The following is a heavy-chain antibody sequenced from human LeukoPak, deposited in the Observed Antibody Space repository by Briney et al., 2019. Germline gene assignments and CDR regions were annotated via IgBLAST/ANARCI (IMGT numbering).Heavy chain of an antibody. J-gene: IGHJ4*02. Sequence: ASVKVSCKVSGYTLTELSMHWVRQAPGKGLEWMGGFDPEDGETIYAQKFQGRVTVTEDTSTDTAYMELSSLRSEDTAVYYCATDLVRGSYSRDYWGQGTLVTVSS. CDR1: GYTLTELS. CDR3: ATDLVRGSYSRDY. CDR2: FDPEDGET. D-gene: IGHD1-26*01. V-gene: IGHV1-24*01.